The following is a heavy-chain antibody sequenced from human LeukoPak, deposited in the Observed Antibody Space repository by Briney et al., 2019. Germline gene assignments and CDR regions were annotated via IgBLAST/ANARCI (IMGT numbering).Heavy chain of an antibody. V-gene: IGHV3-23*01. CDR2: ISGSGGST. CDR3: AKGPRVGATRQRPFDY. Sequence: PGGSLRLSCAASGFTVSSNYMSWVRQAPGKGLEWVSAISGSGGSTYYADSVKGRFTISRDNSKNTLYLQMNSLRAEDTAVYYCAKGPRVGATRQRPFDYWGQGTLVTVSS. J-gene: IGHJ4*02. CDR1: GFTVSSNY. D-gene: IGHD1-26*01.